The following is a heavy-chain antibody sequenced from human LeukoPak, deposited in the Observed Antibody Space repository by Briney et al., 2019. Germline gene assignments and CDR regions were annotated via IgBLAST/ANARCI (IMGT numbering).Heavy chain of an antibody. CDR1: GGSISSYY. V-gene: IGHV4-59*01. J-gene: IGHJ4*02. CDR3: ASTGTLTGGVIIN. CDR2: IYYSGST. D-gene: IGHD3-10*01. Sequence: PSETLSLTCTVSGGSISSYYWSWIRQPPGKGLEWIGYIYYSGSTNYNPSLKSRVTISVDTSKSQFSLKLSSVTAADTAVYYCASTGTLTGGVIINWGQGTLVTVSS.